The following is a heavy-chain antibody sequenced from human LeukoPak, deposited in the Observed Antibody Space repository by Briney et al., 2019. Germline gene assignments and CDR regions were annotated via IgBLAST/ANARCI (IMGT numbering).Heavy chain of an antibody. V-gene: IGHV3-66*01. CDR1: GGSISSGGYY. Sequence: ETLSLTCTVSGGSISSGGYYWSWIRQAPGKGLEWISVIYSGGSIYYSDSVRGRFTISRDNSKNTLYLQMNSLRAEDTAVYYCARDLYGDFARHGYWGQGTLVTVSS. CDR3: ARDLYGDFARHGY. CDR2: IYSGGSI. J-gene: IGHJ4*02. D-gene: IGHD4-17*01.